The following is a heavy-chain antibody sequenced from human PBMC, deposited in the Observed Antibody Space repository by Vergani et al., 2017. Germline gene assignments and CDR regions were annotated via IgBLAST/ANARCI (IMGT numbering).Heavy chain of an antibody. J-gene: IGHJ5*02. D-gene: IGHD3-10*01. CDR2: INWNGGST. CDR3: ARDGITMVRGALNWFDP. CDR1: RFSFEDYG. V-gene: IGHV3-20*04. Sequence: EVYLVASGGGVVRPGGSLRLSCAASRFSFEDYGMNWVRQAPGKGLEWVSGINWNGGSTGYADSVKGRFTISRDNAKKSLYLQMNSLRAGDTALYYCARDGITMVRGALNWFDPWGQGTLVTVSS.